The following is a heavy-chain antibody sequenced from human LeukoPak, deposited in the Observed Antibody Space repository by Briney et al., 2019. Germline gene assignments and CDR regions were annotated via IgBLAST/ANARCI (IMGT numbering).Heavy chain of an antibody. CDR2: INXNSRGT. J-gene: IGHJ4*02. CDR3: ARVFMAMVVTPDRCFDY. D-gene: IGHD4-23*01. V-gene: IGHV1-2*02. CDR1: XXTFTXYX. Sequence: ASVXXXXXXXXXTFTXYXXXXVXQXXXXGXXXXGXINXNSRGTKYAQKFQGRVTINRDTAISTAYMELSRLRSDDTAVYYCARVFMAMVVTPDRCFDYWGQGTLVTVSS.